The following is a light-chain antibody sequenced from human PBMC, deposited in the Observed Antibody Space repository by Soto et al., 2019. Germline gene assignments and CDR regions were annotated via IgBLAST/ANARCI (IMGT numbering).Light chain of an antibody. CDR2: AAS. V-gene: IGKV1-27*01. CDR1: QGISNY. CDR3: QKYNSAPQT. J-gene: IGKJ1*01. Sequence: IHMTHSPSSLSASVGYGFTITFRSSQGISNYLAWYQQKPGKVPNLLIYAASTLQSGVPSRFSGSGSGTDFTLTISSLQPEDVATYYCQKYNSAPQTFGQGTKVDIK.